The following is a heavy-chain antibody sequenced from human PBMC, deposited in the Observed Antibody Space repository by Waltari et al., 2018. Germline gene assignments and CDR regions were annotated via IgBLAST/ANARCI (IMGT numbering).Heavy chain of an antibody. CDR3: AREGRGSGGNDYYYYYYYMDV. CDR2: INHSGST. Sequence: QVQLQQWGAGLLKPSETLSLTCAVYGGSFSGYYWSWIRQPQAKGLEWIGEINHSGSTNYNPSLKSRVTISVDTSKNQFSLKLSSVTAADTAVYYCAREGRGSGGNDYYYYYYYMDVWGKGTTVTVSS. CDR1: GGSFSGYY. D-gene: IGHD2-15*01. J-gene: IGHJ6*03. V-gene: IGHV4-34*01.